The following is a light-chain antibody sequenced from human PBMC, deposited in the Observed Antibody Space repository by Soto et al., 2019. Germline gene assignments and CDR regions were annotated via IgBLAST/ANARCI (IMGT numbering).Light chain of an antibody. Sequence: DIQMTQSPSTLSGSVGDRVIITCRASQSISSWLAWYQQKPGKAPKLLIYDASSLESGVPSRFSGSGSGTDFTLTISSLQPEDFATYYCQQSYSTPRTFGQGTKVDIK. V-gene: IGKV1-5*01. CDR3: QQSYSTPRT. J-gene: IGKJ1*01. CDR2: DAS. CDR1: QSISSW.